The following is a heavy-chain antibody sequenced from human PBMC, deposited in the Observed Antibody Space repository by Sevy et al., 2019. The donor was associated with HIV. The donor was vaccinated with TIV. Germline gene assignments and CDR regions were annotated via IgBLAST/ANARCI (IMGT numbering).Heavy chain of an antibody. V-gene: IGHV3-23*01. Sequence: GGSLRLSCAASGFTFSKYSMSWVRQPPGKGLDWVSTLSFGCGEIKYADSVKGRFTISSDNSKNSVYLQMNDLRPEDTAVYYCAREGCTKPHDYWGQGTLVTVSS. CDR2: LSFGCGEI. CDR3: AREGCTKPHDY. D-gene: IGHD2-8*01. CDR1: GFTFSKYS. J-gene: IGHJ4*02.